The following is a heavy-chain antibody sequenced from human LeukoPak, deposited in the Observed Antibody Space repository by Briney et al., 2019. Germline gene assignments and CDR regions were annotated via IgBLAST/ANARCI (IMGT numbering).Heavy chain of an antibody. CDR3: ARTKSEPTYGQHHGLDN. CDR2: ISTSGRTI. V-gene: IGHV3-11*01. Sequence: GGSLRLSCAASGITFTDHYMNWILQAAGKGLEWLSYISTSGRTIAYADSVKGRFTISRDDAKNSLYLQMNSLRADDTAVYYCARTKSEPTYGQHHGLDNWGQGTLVTVSS. CDR1: GITFTDHY. D-gene: IGHD3-10*01. J-gene: IGHJ4*02.